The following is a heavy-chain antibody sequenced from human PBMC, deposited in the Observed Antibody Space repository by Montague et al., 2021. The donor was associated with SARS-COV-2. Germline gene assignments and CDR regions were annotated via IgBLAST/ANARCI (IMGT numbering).Heavy chain of an antibody. CDR2: IYYSGST. Sequence: SETLSLTCTVSGGSISSSSYYWGWIRQPPGKGLEWIGSIYYSGSTYYNPSLKSRVTISVDTSKNQFSLKLSSVTAADTAVYYCARDLWVWLAVEGYFDYWGQGTLVTVSS. J-gene: IGHJ4*02. V-gene: IGHV4-39*07. D-gene: IGHD5-12*01. CDR1: GGSISSSSYY. CDR3: ARDLWVWLAVEGYFDY.